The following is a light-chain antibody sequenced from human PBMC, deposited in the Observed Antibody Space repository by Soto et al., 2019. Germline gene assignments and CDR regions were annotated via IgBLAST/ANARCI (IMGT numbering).Light chain of an antibody. CDR3: QTWGTGIPWV. CDR2: LNSDGSH. J-gene: IGLJ3*02. Sequence: QPVLTQSPSASASLGASVKLTCTLSSGHSSYAIARHQQQPEKGPRYLMKLNSDGSHSKGDGIPDRFSGSSSGAERYLTISSLQSEDEADYYCQTWGTGIPWVFGGGTKVTVL. V-gene: IGLV4-69*01. CDR1: SGHSSYA.